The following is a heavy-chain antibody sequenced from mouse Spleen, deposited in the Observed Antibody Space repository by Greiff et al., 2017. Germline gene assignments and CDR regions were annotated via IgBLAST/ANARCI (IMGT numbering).Heavy chain of an antibody. CDR2: IDPSDSET. Sequence: VQLQESGAELVRPGSSVKLSCKASGYTFTSYWMHWVKQRPIQGLEWIGNIDPSDSETHYNQKFKDKATLTVDKSSSTAYMQLSSLTSEDSAVYYCARGYDGYSYAMDYWGQGTSVTVSS. V-gene: IGHV1-52*01. J-gene: IGHJ4*01. D-gene: IGHD2-3*01. CDR1: GYTFTSYW. CDR3: ARGYDGYSYAMDY.